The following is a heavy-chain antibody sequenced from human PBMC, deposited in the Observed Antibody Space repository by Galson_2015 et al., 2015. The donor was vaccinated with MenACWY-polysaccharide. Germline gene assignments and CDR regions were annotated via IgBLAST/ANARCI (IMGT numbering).Heavy chain of an antibody. J-gene: IGHJ4*02. V-gene: IGHV3-7*01. Sequence: SLRLSCAVSGFTISNYWMYWVRQAPGKGLEWVANIKQDGSEKNYVGSVKGRFTISRDNAKNTLYLQMNSLRVEDTAVYYCARILYYWGQETLVTVPP. CDR3: ARILYY. CDR1: GFTISNYW. CDR2: IKQDGSEK.